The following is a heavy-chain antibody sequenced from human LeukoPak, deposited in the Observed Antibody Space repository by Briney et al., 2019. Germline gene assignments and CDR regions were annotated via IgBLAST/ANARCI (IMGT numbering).Heavy chain of an antibody. V-gene: IGHV4-59*01. CDR1: GGSISSYY. Sequence: SETLSLTCTVSGGSISSYYWSWIRQPPGKGLEWIGYIYYSGSTNYNPSLKSRVTISVDTSKNQFSLKLSSVTAADTAVYYCAREVGQPEPYYYYMDVWGKGTTVTVSS. CDR3: AREVGQPEPYYYYMDV. J-gene: IGHJ6*03. D-gene: IGHD1-14*01. CDR2: IYYSGST.